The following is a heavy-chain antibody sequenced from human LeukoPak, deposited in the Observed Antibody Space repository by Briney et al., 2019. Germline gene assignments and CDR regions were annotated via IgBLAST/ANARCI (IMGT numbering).Heavy chain of an antibody. J-gene: IGHJ4*02. CDR3: ARAWTTVVTHFDY. CDR1: GYTFTGYY. D-gene: IGHD4-23*01. CDR2: IIPIFGTA. V-gene: IGHV1-69*13. Sequence: SVKVSCKASGYTFTGYYMHWVRQAPGQGLEWMGGIIPIFGTANYAQKFQGRVTITADESTSTAYMELSSLRSEDTAVYYCARAWTTVVTHFDYWGQGTLVTVSS.